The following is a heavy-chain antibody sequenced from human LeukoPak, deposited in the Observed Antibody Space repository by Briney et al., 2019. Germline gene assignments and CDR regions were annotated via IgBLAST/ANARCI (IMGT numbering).Heavy chain of an antibody. CDR3: ARGPLTVTRGFDP. CDR2: IYTSGST. CDR1: GGSFTIYS. D-gene: IGHD4-17*01. Sequence: SETLSLTCAVYGGSFTIYSWTWIRQPAGKGLEWIGRIYTSGSTNYNPSLKTRVTMSVDTSKNQFSLQLSSVTAADTAVYYCARGPLTVTRGFDPWGQGTLVTVSS. J-gene: IGHJ5*02. V-gene: IGHV4-59*10.